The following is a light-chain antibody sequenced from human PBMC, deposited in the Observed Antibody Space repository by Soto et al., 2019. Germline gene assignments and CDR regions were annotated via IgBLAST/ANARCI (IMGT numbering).Light chain of an antibody. CDR3: SSYSISTAYL. CDR2: DVS. V-gene: IGLV2-14*01. Sequence: QSALTQPASVSGSPGQSITISCTGTSSDVGGYNYVSWYQQHPGKAPKLMIYDVSNRPSGVSNRFSGSKSGNTASLTISGLQAEDEADYFCSSYSISTAYLFGTGTKVTVL. J-gene: IGLJ1*01. CDR1: SSDVGGYNY.